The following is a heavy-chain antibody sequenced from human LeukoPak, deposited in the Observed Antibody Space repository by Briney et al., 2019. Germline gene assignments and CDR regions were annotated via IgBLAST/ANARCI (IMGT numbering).Heavy chain of an antibody. CDR2: MNPNSGNT. CDR3: ARGNSRRLGYCSGGSCYSAFDD. Sequence: ASVKVSCKASGYTFTSDDINWVRQATGQGLEWMGWMNPNSGNTGYAQKFQGRVTMTRNTSISTAYMELSSLRSEDTAVYYCARGNSRRLGYCSGGSCYSAFDDWGQGTLVTVCS. D-gene: IGHD2-15*01. J-gene: IGHJ4*02. CDR1: GYTFTSDD. V-gene: IGHV1-8*01.